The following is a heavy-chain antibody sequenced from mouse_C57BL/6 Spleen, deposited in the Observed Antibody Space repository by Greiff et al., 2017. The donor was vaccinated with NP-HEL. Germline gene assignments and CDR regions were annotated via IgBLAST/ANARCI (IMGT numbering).Heavy chain of an antibody. CDR3: APYDYDGYYAMDY. CDR1: GYSFTDYN. J-gene: IGHJ4*01. V-gene: IGHV1-39*01. D-gene: IGHD2-4*01. Sequence: VQLKESGPELVKPGASVKISCKASGYSFTDYNMNWVKQSNGKSLEWIGVINPNYGTTSYNQKFKGKATLTVDKSSSTAYMQLNSLTSEDSAVYYCAPYDYDGYYAMDYWGQGTSVTVSS. CDR2: INPNYGTT.